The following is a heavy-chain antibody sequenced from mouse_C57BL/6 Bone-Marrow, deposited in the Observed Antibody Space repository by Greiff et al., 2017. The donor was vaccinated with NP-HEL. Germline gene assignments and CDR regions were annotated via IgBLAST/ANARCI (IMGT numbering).Heavy chain of an antibody. J-gene: IGHJ2*01. D-gene: IGHD2-1*01. CDR1: GYTFTSYW. CDR2: IDPSDSYT. V-gene: IGHV1-69*01. Sequence: QVQLQQPGAELVMPGASVKLSCKASGYTFTSYWMHWVKQRPGQGLEWIGEIDPSDSYTNYNQKFKGKSTLTVDKPSSTAYMQLSSLTSEDSAVYYCARSSTMDYWGQGTTLTVSS. CDR3: ARSSTMDY.